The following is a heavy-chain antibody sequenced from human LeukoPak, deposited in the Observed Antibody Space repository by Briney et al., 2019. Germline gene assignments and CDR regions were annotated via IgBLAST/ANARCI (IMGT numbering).Heavy chain of an antibody. CDR1: GGSISSSSYY. CDR2: IYYSGST. V-gene: IGHV4-39*01. CDR3: ASGRLLWFGESPYFDY. D-gene: IGHD3-10*01. J-gene: IGHJ4*02. Sequence: SETLSLTCTVSGGSISSSSYYWGWIRQPPGKGLEWIGSIYYSGSTYYNPSLKSRVTISADTSKNQFSLKLSSVTAADTAVYYCASGRLLWFGESPYFDYWGQGTLVTVSS.